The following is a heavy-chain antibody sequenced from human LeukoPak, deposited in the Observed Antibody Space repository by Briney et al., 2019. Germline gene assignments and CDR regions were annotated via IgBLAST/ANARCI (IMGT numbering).Heavy chain of an antibody. CDR2: IHYTGST. J-gene: IGHJ6*03. CDR1: GGSIRSYY. V-gene: IGHV4-59*01. CDR3: ARVEEGYGSGRRENYYYYYMDV. D-gene: IGHD3-10*01. Sequence: SETLSLTCTVSGGSIRSYYWSWIRQPPGKGLEWIGYIHYTGSTNYNPSLKSRVTISVDTSKSHFSLKLSSVTAADTAVYYCARVEEGYGSGRRENYYYYYMDVWGKGTTVTISS.